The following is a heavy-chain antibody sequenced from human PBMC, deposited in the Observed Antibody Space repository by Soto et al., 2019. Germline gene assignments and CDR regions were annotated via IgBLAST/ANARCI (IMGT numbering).Heavy chain of an antibody. V-gene: IGHV3-11*06. Sequence: PGGSLGLSCAGSGFTFSDYFITWIRQAPGKGLEWISYINNDATYRKYADSVKGRFTVSRDNAKNSVFLQMNSLRPEDTALYYCGKGDTIFGVVDDWGPGTLVTVSS. CDR1: GFTFSDYF. CDR2: INNDATYR. CDR3: GKGDTIFGVVDD. D-gene: IGHD3-3*01. J-gene: IGHJ4*02.